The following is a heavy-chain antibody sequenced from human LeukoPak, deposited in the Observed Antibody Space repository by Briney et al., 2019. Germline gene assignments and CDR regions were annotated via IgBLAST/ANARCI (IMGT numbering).Heavy chain of an antibody. Sequence: GGSLRLSCAASGFTFSSYEMNWVRQAPGKGLEWVSYISSSGSTIYYADSVKGRFTISRDNAKNSLYLQMNSLRAEDTAVYYCARGESYYYGSGSYYNAFDIWGQGTMVTVSS. D-gene: IGHD3-10*01. CDR1: GFTFSSYE. J-gene: IGHJ3*02. V-gene: IGHV3-48*03. CDR3: ARGESYYYGSGSYYNAFDI. CDR2: ISSSGSTI.